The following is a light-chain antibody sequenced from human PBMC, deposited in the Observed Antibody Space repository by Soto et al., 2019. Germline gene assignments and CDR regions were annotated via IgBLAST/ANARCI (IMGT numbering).Light chain of an antibody. CDR1: QSLSNNF. CDR2: GAS. V-gene: IGKV3-20*01. J-gene: IGKJ2*01. Sequence: EIVLTQSPGTLSLSPGDRAALSCGASQSLSNNFLAWYQQKPGQAPRLLISGASSRATGIPDRFSGGGSGTEFTVTISSLQSEDFAIYYCQQYDIWPPYTFGQGTKVDIK. CDR3: QQYDIWPPYT.